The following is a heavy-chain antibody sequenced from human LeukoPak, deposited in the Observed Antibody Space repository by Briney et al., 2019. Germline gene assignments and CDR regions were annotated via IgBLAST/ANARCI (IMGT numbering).Heavy chain of an antibody. CDR3: ARDIVVVPAASDY. V-gene: IGHV1-2*06. CDR2: INPNSGGT. D-gene: IGHD2-2*01. Sequence: GASVKVSCKASGYTFTGYYMHWVRQAPGQGLEWMGRINPNSGGTNYAQKFQGRVTMTRDTSISTAYMELSRLRSDDTAVYYCARDIVVVPAASDYWGQGTLVTVSS. CDR1: GYTFTGYY. J-gene: IGHJ4*02.